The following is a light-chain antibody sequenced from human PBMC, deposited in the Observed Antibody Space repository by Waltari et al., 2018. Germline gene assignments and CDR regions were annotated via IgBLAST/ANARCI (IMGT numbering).Light chain of an antibody. CDR1: SSDVGSYNL. CDR3: CSYAGSSTFE. Sequence: QSALTQPASVSGSPGQSITISCTGTSSDVGSYNLVSWYQQHPGKAPKLMIYEVSKGPSGVSNRFSGSKSGNTASLTISGLQAEDEADYYCCSYAGSSTFEFGGGTKLTVL. J-gene: IGLJ3*02. CDR2: EVS. V-gene: IGLV2-23*02.